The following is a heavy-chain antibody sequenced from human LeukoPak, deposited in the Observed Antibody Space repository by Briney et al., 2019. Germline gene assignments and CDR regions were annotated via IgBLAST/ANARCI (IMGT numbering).Heavy chain of an antibody. CDR2: IYNSGST. V-gene: IGHV4-4*08. CDR3: ARRTILTGSDY. CDR1: GGSISSDY. D-gene: IGHD3-9*01. Sequence: SETLSLTCTVSGGSISSDYWSWIRQPPGKGLEWIGYIYNSGSTNYNPSLKSRVTISVDTSKNQFSLKLSSVTAADTAVYYCARRTILTGSDYWGQGTLVTVSS. J-gene: IGHJ4*02.